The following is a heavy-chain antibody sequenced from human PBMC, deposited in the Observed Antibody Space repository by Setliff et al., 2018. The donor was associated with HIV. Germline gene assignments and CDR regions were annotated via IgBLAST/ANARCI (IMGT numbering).Heavy chain of an antibody. CDR3: ARVARGGHSSRWYYFDY. J-gene: IGHJ4*02. Sequence: PSETLSLTCTVSGGSISGYYWSWIRQPAGKGLEWIGRIYTSGSTKYNPSLKSRVTISVDTSKNQFSLKVSSVTAADTAVYYCARVARGGHSSRWYYFDYWGQGTLVTVSS. V-gene: IGHV4-4*07. CDR2: IYTSGST. CDR1: GGSISGYY. D-gene: IGHD6-13*01.